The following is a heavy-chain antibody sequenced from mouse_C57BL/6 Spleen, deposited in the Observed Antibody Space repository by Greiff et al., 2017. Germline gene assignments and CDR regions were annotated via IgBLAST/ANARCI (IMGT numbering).Heavy chain of an antibody. CDR1: GFNIKNTY. D-gene: IGHD1-1*01. J-gene: IGHJ2*01. CDR2: IDPANGNT. V-gene: IGHV14-3*01. Sequence: VHVKQSVAELVRPGASVKLSCTASGFNIKNTYMHWVKQRPEQGLEWIGRIDPANGNTKYAPKFQGKATITADTSSNTAYLQLSSLTSEDTAIYYCARGELRLYYFDYWGQGTTLTVSS. CDR3: ARGELRLYYFDY.